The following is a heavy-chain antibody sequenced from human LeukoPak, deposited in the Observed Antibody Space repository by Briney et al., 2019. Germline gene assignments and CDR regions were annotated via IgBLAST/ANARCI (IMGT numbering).Heavy chain of an antibody. V-gene: IGHV4-34*01. CDR1: GGSFSGYY. Sequence: SETLSLTCAVYGGSFSGYYWSWIRQPPGKGLEWIGEINRSGSTNYNPSLKSRVTISVDTSKNQFSLKLSSVTAADTAVYYCARCPQPGYCSGGSCYGFYYYGMDVWGQGTTVTVSS. D-gene: IGHD2-15*01. CDR3: ARCPQPGYCSGGSCYGFYYYGMDV. J-gene: IGHJ6*02. CDR2: INRSGST.